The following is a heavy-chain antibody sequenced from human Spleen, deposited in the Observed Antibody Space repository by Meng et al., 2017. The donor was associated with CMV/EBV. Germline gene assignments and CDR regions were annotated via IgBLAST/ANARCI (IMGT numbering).Heavy chain of an antibody. V-gene: IGHV2-5*01. J-gene: IGHJ5*02. CDR2: IYWNDDK. Sequence: GVSRKRQPPGKALEWLAIIYWNDDKRYSPSLKSRLTITKDTYKNQVVLTVTNVDPVDTATYYCEHQLLTQYDISTGDYGAFNWFDPWGQGTLVTVSS. CDR3: EHQLLTQYDISTGDYGAFNWFDP. D-gene: IGHD3-9*01. CDR1: G.